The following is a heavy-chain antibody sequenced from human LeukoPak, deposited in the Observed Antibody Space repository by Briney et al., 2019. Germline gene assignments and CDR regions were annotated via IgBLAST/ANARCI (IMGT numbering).Heavy chain of an antibody. CDR2: ISSNGGST. CDR1: GFTFSSYA. J-gene: IGHJ4*02. CDR3: VKTYSGYDPNNYYFDY. Sequence: PGGSLRLSCSPSGFTFSSYAMHWVRQAPGKGLEYVSAISSNGGSTYYADSVKGRFTIPRDNSKNTLYLQMSSLRAEDTAVYYCVKTYSGYDPNNYYFDYWGQGTLVTVSS. V-gene: IGHV3-64D*06. D-gene: IGHD5-12*01.